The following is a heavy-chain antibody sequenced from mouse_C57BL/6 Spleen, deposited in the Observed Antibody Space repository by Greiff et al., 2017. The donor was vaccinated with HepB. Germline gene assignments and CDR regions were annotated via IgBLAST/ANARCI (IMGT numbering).Heavy chain of an antibody. CDR2: IDPSDSYT. CDR3: ARSGYDPTYYAMDY. CDR1: GYTFTSYW. V-gene: IGHV1-69*01. D-gene: IGHD1-2*01. J-gene: IGHJ4*01. Sequence: VQLQQSGAELVMPGASVKLSCKASGYTFTSYWMHWVKQRPGQGLEWIGEIDPSDSYTNYNQKFKGKSTLTVDKSSSTAYMQLSSLTSEDSAVYYCARSGYDPTYYAMDYWGQGTSVTVSS.